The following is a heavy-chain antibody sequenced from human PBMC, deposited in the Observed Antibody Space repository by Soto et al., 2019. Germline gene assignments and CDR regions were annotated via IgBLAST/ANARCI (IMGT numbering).Heavy chain of an antibody. CDR2: IYYSGST. V-gene: IGHV4-59*08. J-gene: IGHJ4*02. D-gene: IGHD5-12*01. CDR1: GGSISSYY. Sequence: SETLSLTCTVSGGSISSYYWSWIRQPPGKGLEWIGYIYYSGSTNYNPSLKSRVTISVDTSKNQFSLKLSSVTAADTAVYYCARHAVNCGGYDLCYFDYWGQGTLVTVSS. CDR3: ARHAVNCGGYDLCYFDY.